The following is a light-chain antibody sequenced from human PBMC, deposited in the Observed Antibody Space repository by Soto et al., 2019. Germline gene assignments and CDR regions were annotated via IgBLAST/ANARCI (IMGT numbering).Light chain of an antibody. V-gene: IGLV2-14*01. CDR3: SSYTSSSTRV. J-gene: IGLJ3*02. CDR2: EVS. CDR1: SSDVGGYNY. Sequence: QSALTQPASVSGSPGQSITISCTGTSSDVGGYNYVSWYQQHPGKAPKLMIYEVSNRPSGFSNRFSGSKSGNTASLTISWLQAEDEADYYCSSYTSSSTRVFGGGTQLTVL.